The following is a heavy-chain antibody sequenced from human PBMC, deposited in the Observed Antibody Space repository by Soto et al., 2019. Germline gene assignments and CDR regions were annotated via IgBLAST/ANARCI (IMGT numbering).Heavy chain of an antibody. CDR1: GGSISSGGYY. Sequence: PSETLSLTCTVSGGSISSGGYYWSWIRQHPGKGLEWIGYIYYSGSTYYNPSLKSRVTISVDTSKNQFSLKLSSVTAADTAVYYCAGSIKGKYYFDYWGQGTQVTVSS. CDR2: IYYSGST. J-gene: IGHJ4*02. CDR3: AGSIKGKYYFDY. D-gene: IGHD3-10*01. V-gene: IGHV4-31*03.